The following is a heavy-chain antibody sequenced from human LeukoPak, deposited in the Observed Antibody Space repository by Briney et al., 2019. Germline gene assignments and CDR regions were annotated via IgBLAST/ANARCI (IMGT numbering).Heavy chain of an antibody. CDR2: ISGRDEST. CDR1: GLTFSNHA. Sequence: GGSLRLSCAVSGLTFSNHALSWVRQAPGKGLEWVSAISGRDESTYYADSVKGRFTISRDNSKSTLYLQMSSLRAEDTAVYHCAKVTGTTNYWGQGTLVTVSS. V-gene: IGHV3-23*01. CDR3: AKVTGTTNY. D-gene: IGHD1-1*01. J-gene: IGHJ4*02.